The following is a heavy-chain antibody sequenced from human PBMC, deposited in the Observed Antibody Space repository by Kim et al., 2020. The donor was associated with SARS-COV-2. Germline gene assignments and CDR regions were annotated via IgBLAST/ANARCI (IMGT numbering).Heavy chain of an antibody. D-gene: IGHD2-8*02. Sequence: ASVKVSCKASGYSFTSYAMNWVRQAPGQGLEWTGWINTNTGNPTYAQGFTGRFVFSLDTSVSTAYVQISSLKAEDTAVYYCASSGYCTGGVCYPNYFDYWGQGTLVTVSS. J-gene: IGHJ4*02. CDR2: INTNTGNP. V-gene: IGHV7-4-1*02. CDR1: GYSFTSYA. CDR3: ASSGYCTGGVCYPNYFDY.